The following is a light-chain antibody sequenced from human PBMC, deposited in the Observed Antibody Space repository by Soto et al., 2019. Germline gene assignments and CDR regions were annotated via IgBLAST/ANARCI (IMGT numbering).Light chain of an antibody. V-gene: IGKV3-20*01. J-gene: IGKJ5*01. Sequence: EIVLTQSPGTLSLSPGERATLSCRASQSVSSSYLAWYQQKPGQAPRLLIYGASSRATGIPARFSGSGSATDFTLTISRLEPEDFAVYYCQQYGSSPLITFGQGTRLEIK. CDR3: QQYGSSPLIT. CDR2: GAS. CDR1: QSVSSSY.